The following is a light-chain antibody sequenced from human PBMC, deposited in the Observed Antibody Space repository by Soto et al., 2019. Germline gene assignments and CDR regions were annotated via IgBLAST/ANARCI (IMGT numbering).Light chain of an antibody. V-gene: IGKV1-9*01. CDR3: QQYYSYPQT. CDR1: QGISSH. J-gene: IGKJ1*01. Sequence: DIQLTQSPSFLSASVGDRVTITCRASQGISSHLAWYQQKPGKAPKLLIYAASTLQSGVPSRFSGSGSGTDFTLTISCLQSEDFATYYCQQYYSYPQTFGQGTKVDIK. CDR2: AAS.